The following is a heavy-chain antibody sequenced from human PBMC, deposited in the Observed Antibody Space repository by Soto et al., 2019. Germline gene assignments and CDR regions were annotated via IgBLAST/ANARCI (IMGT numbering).Heavy chain of an antibody. CDR2: MSGSSSTT. V-gene: IGHV3-23*01. Sequence: EVRLLESGGGLVKPGGSLRLSCATSGLTFSNYAMSWVRQAPGGRLEWVSSMSGSSSTTYYADSVRGRFTISRDRSKNTLYLQMSSLRAEDTALYYCAKNQERELPRVIDFWGQGTLVTVSS. CDR3: AKNQERELPRVIDF. J-gene: IGHJ4*02. CDR1: GLTFSNYA. D-gene: IGHD1-7*01.